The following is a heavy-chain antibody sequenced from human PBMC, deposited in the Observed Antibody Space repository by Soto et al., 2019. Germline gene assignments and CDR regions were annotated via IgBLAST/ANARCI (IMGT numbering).Heavy chain of an antibody. CDR2: ISSSSSYI. J-gene: IGHJ4*02. Sequence: EVQLVESGGGLVKPGGSLRLSCAASGFTFSSYSMNWVRQAPGKGLEWVSSISSSSSYIYYADSVKGRFTLSRDNAKNSLYLQMNRLRAEDTAGYYCARVGAAGGFDYWGQGTLVTVSA. D-gene: IGHD6-13*01. CDR3: ARVGAAGGFDY. V-gene: IGHV3-21*01. CDR1: GFTFSSYS.